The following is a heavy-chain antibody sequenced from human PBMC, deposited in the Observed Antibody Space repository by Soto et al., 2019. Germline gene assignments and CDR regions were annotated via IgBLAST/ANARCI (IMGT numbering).Heavy chain of an antibody. CDR2: INAANGDT. CDR1: GYTFTSYG. CDR3: VRRHVSATGIDWFDP. J-gene: IGHJ5*02. V-gene: IGHV1-3*01. Sequence: ASVKVSCKASGYTFTSYGIHWVRQAPGQRLEWMGWINAANGDTKYSPKFQGRVTITRDTSASTAYMELSGLRSEDTAVYYCVRRHVSATGIDWFDPWGQGTLVTVSS. D-gene: IGHD6-13*01.